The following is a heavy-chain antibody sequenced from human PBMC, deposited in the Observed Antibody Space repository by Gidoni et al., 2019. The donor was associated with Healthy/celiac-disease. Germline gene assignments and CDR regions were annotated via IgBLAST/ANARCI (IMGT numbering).Heavy chain of an antibody. CDR2: IIPIFGTA. CDR1: GGTFSIYA. D-gene: IGHD3-9*01. Sequence: QVQLVQSGAEVKKPGSSVKVSCKASGGTFSIYAISWVRQAPGQGLEWMGGIIPIFGTANYAQKFQGRVTITADKSTSTAYMELSSLRPEDTAVYYCARDHNQYYDSLTGREAFDIWGQGTMVTVSS. J-gene: IGHJ3*02. CDR3: ARDHNQYYDSLTGREAFDI. V-gene: IGHV1-69*06.